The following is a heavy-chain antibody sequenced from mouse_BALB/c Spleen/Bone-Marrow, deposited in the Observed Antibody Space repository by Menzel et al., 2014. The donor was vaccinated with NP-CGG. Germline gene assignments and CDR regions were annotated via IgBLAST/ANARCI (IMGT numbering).Heavy chain of an antibody. D-gene: IGHD1-1*01. CDR2: IYPGNSDS. CDR1: GYSFSTYW. CDR3: TRRGSSAFPY. Sequence: EVKLQESVTVLSRPGASVKMSCKASGYSFSTYWMHWVKQRPGQGLEWIGAIYPGNSDSSYNQKFEGKAKLTAVTSASTAYMELISLTHEDSAVYYCTRRGSSAFPYWGQGTLVTVSA. J-gene: IGHJ3*01. V-gene: IGHV1-5*01.